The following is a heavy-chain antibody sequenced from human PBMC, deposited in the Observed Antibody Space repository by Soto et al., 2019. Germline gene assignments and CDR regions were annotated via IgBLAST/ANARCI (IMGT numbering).Heavy chain of an antibody. J-gene: IGHJ3*02. CDR3: AREGDPLGYCSGGSCYDPDDAFDI. Sequence: PSETLSLTCTVSGGSISSGDYYWSWIRQPPGKGLEWIGYIYYSGSTYYNPSLKSRVTISVDTSKNQFSLKLSSVTAADTAVYYCAREGDPLGYCSGGSCYDPDDAFDIWGQGTMVTVSS. D-gene: IGHD2-15*01. CDR2: IYYSGST. V-gene: IGHV4-30-4*01. CDR1: GGSISSGDYY.